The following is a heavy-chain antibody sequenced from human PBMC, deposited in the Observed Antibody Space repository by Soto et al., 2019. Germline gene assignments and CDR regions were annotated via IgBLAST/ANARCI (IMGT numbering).Heavy chain of an antibody. CDR1: GGSISSSSYY. J-gene: IGHJ4*02. D-gene: IGHD6-13*01. Sequence: PSETLSLTCTVSGGSISSSSYYWGWIRQPPGKGLEWIGSIYYSGSTYYNPSLKSRVTISVDTSKNQFSLKLSSVTAADTAVYYCASPSSNPTWYFDYWGQGTLVTVSS. CDR3: ASPSSNPTWYFDY. CDR2: IYYSGST. V-gene: IGHV4-39*01.